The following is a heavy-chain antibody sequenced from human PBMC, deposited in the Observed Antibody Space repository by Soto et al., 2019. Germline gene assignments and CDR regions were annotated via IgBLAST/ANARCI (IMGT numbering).Heavy chain of an antibody. CDR1: GGSISSYY. Sequence: PSETLSLTCTVSGGSISSYYWSWIRQPPGKGLEWIGYIYYSGSTNYNPSLKSRVTISVGTSKNQFSLKLSSVTAADTAVYYCARDRRIAAAYFDYWGQGTLVTVSS. V-gene: IGHV4-59*01. CDR2: IYYSGST. J-gene: IGHJ4*02. CDR3: ARDRRIAAAYFDY. D-gene: IGHD6-13*01.